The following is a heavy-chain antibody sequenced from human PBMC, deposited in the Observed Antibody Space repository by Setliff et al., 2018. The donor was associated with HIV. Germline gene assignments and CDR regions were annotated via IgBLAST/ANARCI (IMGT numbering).Heavy chain of an antibody. Sequence: SETLSLTCVVSDDSFSNYDWTWIRQSPGKTLEWIGYISSSGITSYNPSLRSRVTISIETSNTRFSLWLRSATAADTATYFCARLGRAIDDGGSSLRLDFWGQGMLVTVSS. CDR1: DDSFSNYD. J-gene: IGHJ4*02. V-gene: IGHV4-4*09. D-gene: IGHD2-21*01. CDR3: ARLGRAIDDGGSSLRLDF. CDR2: ISSSGIT.